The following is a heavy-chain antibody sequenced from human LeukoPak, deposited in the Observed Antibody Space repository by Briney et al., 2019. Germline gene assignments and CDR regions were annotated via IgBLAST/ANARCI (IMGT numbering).Heavy chain of an antibody. V-gene: IGHV1-2*02. J-gene: IGHJ5*02. D-gene: IGHD3-22*01. Sequence: ASVKVSCKASGYTYTGYYMHWVRQAPGQGLEWMGWINPNSGGTNYAQKFQGRVTMTRDTSISTAYMELSRLRSDDTAVYYCARQGYDSSGPFTGWFDPWGQGTLVTVSS. CDR2: INPNSGGT. CDR1: GYTYTGYY. CDR3: ARQGYDSSGPFTGWFDP.